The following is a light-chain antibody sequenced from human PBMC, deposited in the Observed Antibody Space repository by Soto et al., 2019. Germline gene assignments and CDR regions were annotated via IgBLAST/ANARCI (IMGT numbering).Light chain of an antibody. J-gene: IGKJ5*01. CDR1: QSISSK. CDR3: QQYNNWPTIT. CDR2: GAS. V-gene: IGKV3-15*01. Sequence: EIVMTQSPATLSVSPGERATLSCRASQSISSKLAWYQQKPGQAPRLLIYGASTRATGIPARFSGSGSGTEFTLTISSLQSEDFAVYYCQQYNNWPTITFGQGTRLES.